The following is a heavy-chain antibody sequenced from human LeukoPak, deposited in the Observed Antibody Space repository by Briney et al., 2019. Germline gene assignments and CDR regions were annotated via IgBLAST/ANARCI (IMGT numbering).Heavy chain of an antibody. J-gene: IGHJ6*02. CDR1: GFTFSSYW. V-gene: IGHV3-7*05. CDR2: IKQDGSEK. CDR3: ARDLMGYCSSTSCRGYYYYYGMDV. D-gene: IGHD2-2*01. Sequence: GSLRLSCAASGFTFSSYWMSWVRQAPGKGLEWVANIKQDGSEKYYVDSVKGRFTISRDNAKNLLYLQMNSLRAEDTAVYYCARDLMGYCSSTSCRGYYYYYGMDVWGQGTTVTVSS.